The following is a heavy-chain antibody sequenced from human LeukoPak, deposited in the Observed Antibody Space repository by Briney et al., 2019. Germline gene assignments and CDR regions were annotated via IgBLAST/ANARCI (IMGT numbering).Heavy chain of an antibody. V-gene: IGHV1-8*01. CDR3: ARLTSHCSGGSCYPGDYYYYYGMDV. Sequence: ASVKVSCKASGYTFTSYDINWVRQATGQGLEWMGWMNPNSGNTGYAQKFQGRVTMTRNTSISTAYMELSSLRSEDTAVYYCARLTSHCSGGSCYPGDYYYYYGMDVWGQGTTVTVSS. D-gene: IGHD2-15*01. CDR2: MNPNSGNT. J-gene: IGHJ6*02. CDR1: GYTFTSYD.